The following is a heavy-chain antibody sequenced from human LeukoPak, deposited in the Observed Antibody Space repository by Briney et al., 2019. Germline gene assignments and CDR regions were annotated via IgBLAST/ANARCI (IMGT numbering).Heavy chain of an antibody. J-gene: IGHJ4*02. D-gene: IGHD2-2*01. CDR3: ARVYDCSSTSCYEYFDY. Sequence: PSETLSLTCAVYGGCFSGYYWSWIRQPPGKGLEWIGEINHSGSTNCNPSLNSRVTISVDTSKNQFSLKLSSVTAADTAVYYCARVYDCSSTSCYEYFDYWGQGTLVTVSS. CDR2: INHSGST. CDR1: GGCFSGYY. V-gene: IGHV4-34*01.